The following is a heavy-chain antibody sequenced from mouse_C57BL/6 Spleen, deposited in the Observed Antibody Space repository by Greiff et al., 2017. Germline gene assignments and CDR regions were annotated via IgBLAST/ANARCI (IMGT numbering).Heavy chain of an antibody. J-gene: IGHJ2*01. CDR3: ARSPAEFDY. CDR2: IDPSDSYT. CDR1: GYTFTSYW. Sequence: QVQLQQPGAELVMPGASVKLSCKASGYTFTSYWMHWVKQRPGQGLEWIGEIDPSDSYTNYNQKFKGKSTLTVDKSSSTAYMQLSSLTSEDSAVYYCARSPAEFDYWGQGTTLTVSS. V-gene: IGHV1-69*01.